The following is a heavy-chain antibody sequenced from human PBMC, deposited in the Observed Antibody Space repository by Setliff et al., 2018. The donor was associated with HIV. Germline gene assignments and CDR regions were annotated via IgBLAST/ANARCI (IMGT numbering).Heavy chain of an antibody. Sequence: SETLSLTCTVSGGSISPYYWSWIRQPPGKGLEWIAWISDSGTTNYNPSLKSRVTLPVDTSKNQFSLSLTSVTGADTAVYYCARGGASSKYLDPWGQGTLVTVSS. V-gene: IGHV4-59*01. CDR2: ISDSGTT. CDR3: ARGGASSKYLDP. D-gene: IGHD2-15*01. J-gene: IGHJ5*02. CDR1: GGSISPYY.